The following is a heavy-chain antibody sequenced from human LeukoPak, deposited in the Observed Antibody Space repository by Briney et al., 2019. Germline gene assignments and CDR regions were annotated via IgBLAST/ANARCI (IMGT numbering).Heavy chain of an antibody. CDR1: GFTFSSYG. D-gene: IGHD6-19*01. V-gene: IGHV3-30*18. Sequence: PGGSLRLSCAASGFTFSSYGMHWVRQAPGKGLEWVAVISYDGSNKYYADSVKGWFTISRGNSKNTLYLQMNSLRVGDTAVYYCAKAIAVAGTSPPADSWGQGTLVTVSS. J-gene: IGHJ4*02. CDR2: ISYDGSNK. CDR3: AKAIAVAGTSPPADS.